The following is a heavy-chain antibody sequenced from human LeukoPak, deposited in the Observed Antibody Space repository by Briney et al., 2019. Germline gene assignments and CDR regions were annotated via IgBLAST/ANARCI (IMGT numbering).Heavy chain of an antibody. D-gene: IGHD6-13*01. CDR2: ISGSGGST. CDR3: AHISSSWPDY. V-gene: IGHV3-23*01. J-gene: IGHJ4*02. Sequence: GGSLRLSCAASGFNFDDYAMHWVRQAPGKGLEWVSAISGSGGSTYYADSVKGRFTISRDNSKNTLYLQMNSLGAEDTAVYYCAHISSSWPDYWGQGTLVTVSS. CDR1: GFNFDDYA.